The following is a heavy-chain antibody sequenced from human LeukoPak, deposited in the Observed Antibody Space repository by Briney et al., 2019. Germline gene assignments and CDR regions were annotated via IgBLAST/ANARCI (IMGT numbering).Heavy chain of an antibody. CDR3: ARTPDYDFWSGYSYYFDY. V-gene: IGHV4-38-2*02. Sequence: SETLSLTCTVSGYSISSGYYWGWFRQPPGKGLEWIGSSYHSGSTYYIPSLKSRVTISVDTSKNQFSLKLSSVTAADTAVYYCARTPDYDFWSGYSYYFDYWGQGTLVTVSS. CDR1: GYSISSGYY. CDR2: SYHSGST. J-gene: IGHJ4*02. D-gene: IGHD3-3*01.